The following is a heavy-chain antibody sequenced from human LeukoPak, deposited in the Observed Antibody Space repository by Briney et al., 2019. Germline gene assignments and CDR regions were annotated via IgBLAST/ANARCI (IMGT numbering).Heavy chain of an antibody. J-gene: IGHJ4*02. CDR1: GFTFSSYA. CDR2: SGSGGST. CDR3: AKGGSGWYPAFDY. D-gene: IGHD6-19*01. V-gene: IGHV3-23*01. Sequence: GGSLRLSCAASGFTFSSYAMSWVRQAPGKGLEWVSTSGSGGSTFYADSVKGRFTISRDNSKNTLFLQMNSLRAEDTAVYYCAKGGSGWYPAFDYWGQGTLVTVSS.